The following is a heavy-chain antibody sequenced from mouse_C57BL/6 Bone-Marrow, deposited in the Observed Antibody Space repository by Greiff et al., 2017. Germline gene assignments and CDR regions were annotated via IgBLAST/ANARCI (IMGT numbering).Heavy chain of an antibody. CDR3: AREGLGDYCDY. D-gene: IGHD3-3*01. J-gene: IGHJ2*01. Sequence: EVNLVESGGGLVKPGGSLKLSCAASGFTFSDYGMHWVRQAPEKGLEWVAYISSGSSTIYYADTVKGRFTISRDNAKNTLFLQMTSLRSEDTAMYYCAREGLGDYCDYWGQGTTLTVSS. V-gene: IGHV5-17*01. CDR1: GFTFSDYG. CDR2: ISSGSSTI.